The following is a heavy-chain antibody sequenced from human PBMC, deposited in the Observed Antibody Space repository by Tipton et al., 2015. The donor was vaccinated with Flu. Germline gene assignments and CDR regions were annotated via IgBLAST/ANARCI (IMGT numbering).Heavy chain of an antibody. Sequence: GLVKPSETLSLTCAVSGYSISSGYYWGWIRQPPGKGLEWIGSIYHSGSTYYNPSLKRRVTISVDTSKNQFSLKLSSVTAADTAVYYCAGQRLILDDSSGYYDYWGQGTLVTVSS. CDR2: IYHSGST. J-gene: IGHJ4*02. D-gene: IGHD3-22*01. CDR3: AGQRLILDDSSGYYDY. CDR1: GYSISSGYY. V-gene: IGHV4-38-2*01.